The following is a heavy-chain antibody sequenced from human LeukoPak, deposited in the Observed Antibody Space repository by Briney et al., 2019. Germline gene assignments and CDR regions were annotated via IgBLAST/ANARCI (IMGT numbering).Heavy chain of an antibody. J-gene: IGHJ4*02. V-gene: IGHV4-30-4*01. CDR2: IYYSGST. D-gene: IGHD3-10*01. CDR1: GGSISSGDYY. CDR3: ARARSYYGSGSYSDYFDY. Sequence: SETLSLTCTVSGGSISSGDYYWSWIRQPPGKGLEWIGYIYYSGSTYYNPSLKSRVTISVDTSKNQFSLKLSSMTAADTAVYYCARARSYYGSGSYSDYFDYWGQGTLVTVSS.